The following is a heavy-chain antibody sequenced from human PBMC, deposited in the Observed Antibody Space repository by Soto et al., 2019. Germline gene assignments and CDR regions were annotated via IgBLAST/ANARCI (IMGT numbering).Heavy chain of an antibody. CDR3: ARTATSTTVSMDV. CDR2: IYPGDSDT. J-gene: IGHJ6*02. D-gene: IGHD4-17*01. CDR1: GYSFTSYW. V-gene: IGHV5-51*01. Sequence: WESLKISCKRSGYSFTSYWIGWVRHMPGKGLEWMGIIYPGDSDTRYSPSFQGQVTISADKSISTAYLQWNSLKASDTAMYYCARTATSTTVSMDVWGQGTTVTVPS.